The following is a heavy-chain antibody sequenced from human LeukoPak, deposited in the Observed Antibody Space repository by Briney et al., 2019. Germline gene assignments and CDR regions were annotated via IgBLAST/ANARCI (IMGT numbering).Heavy chain of an antibody. J-gene: IGHJ4*02. CDR1: GGSISSSNW. D-gene: IGHD6-6*01. Sequence: SETLSLTCAVSGGSISSSNWWSWVRQPPGKGLEWIGEIYHSGSTNYNPSLKSRVTISVDTSKNQFSLKLSSVTAADTAVYYCARVLAARPRFFDYWGQGTLVTVSS. CDR2: IYHSGST. CDR3: ARVLAARPRFFDY. V-gene: IGHV4-4*02.